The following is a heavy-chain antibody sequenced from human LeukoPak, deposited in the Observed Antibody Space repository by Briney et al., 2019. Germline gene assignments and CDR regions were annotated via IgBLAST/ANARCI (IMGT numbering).Heavy chain of an antibody. Sequence: GRCLRLSRAASGFTFSSYAMSWVRQAPGKGLEWVSAISGSGGSTYYAESVKGRFTITRDNAKNTLYLQMNSLRAEDTAVYYCAKGMYYYGSGSYDGFDYWGEGTLVTVSS. CDR1: GFTFSSYA. V-gene: IGHV3-23*01. J-gene: IGHJ4*02. CDR3: AKGMYYYGSGSYDGFDY. CDR2: ISGSGGST. D-gene: IGHD3-10*01.